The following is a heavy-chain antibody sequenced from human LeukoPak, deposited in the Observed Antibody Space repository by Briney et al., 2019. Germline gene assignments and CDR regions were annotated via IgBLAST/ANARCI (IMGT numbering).Heavy chain of an antibody. CDR3: VRDWSFSFDS. Sequence: GGSLRLSCAASGFTFTDYSMNWVRQSPGEGVEWIAYISSSSTAIYYADSVKGRFTISRDNAKNSLYLQMNSLRGEDTAIYYCVRDWSFSFDSRGQGTLVTVSS. V-gene: IGHV3-48*01. CDR1: GFTFTDYS. J-gene: IGHJ4*02. CDR2: ISSSSTAI.